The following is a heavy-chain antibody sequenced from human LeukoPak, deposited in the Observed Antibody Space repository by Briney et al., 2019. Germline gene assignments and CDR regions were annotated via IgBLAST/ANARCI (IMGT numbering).Heavy chain of an antibody. Sequence: GGSLRLSCAASGFTFSSYEMNWVRQAPGKGLEWVSYISSSGSTIYYADSVKGRFTISRDNAKNSLYLQMNSLRAEDTAIYYCSRGGYCSGGTCYVGDHWGQGSLVIVSS. D-gene: IGHD2-15*01. V-gene: IGHV3-48*03. CDR2: ISSSGSTI. J-gene: IGHJ4*02. CDR1: GFTFSSYE. CDR3: SRGGYCSGGTCYVGDH.